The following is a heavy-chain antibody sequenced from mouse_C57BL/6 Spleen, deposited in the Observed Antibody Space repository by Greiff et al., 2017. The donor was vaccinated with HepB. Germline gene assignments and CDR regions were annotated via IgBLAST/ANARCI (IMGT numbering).Heavy chain of an antibody. Sequence: QVQLQQPGAELVKPGASVKMSCKASGYTFTSYWITWVKQRPGQGLEWIGDIYPGSGSTNYNEKFKSKATLTVDTSSSTAYMQLSSLTSEDSAVYYCARRGDYGNYWAWFAYWCQGTLVTVSA. J-gene: IGHJ3*01. D-gene: IGHD2-1*01. CDR1: GYTFTSYW. V-gene: IGHV1-55*01. CDR2: IYPGSGST. CDR3: ARRGDYGNYWAWFAY.